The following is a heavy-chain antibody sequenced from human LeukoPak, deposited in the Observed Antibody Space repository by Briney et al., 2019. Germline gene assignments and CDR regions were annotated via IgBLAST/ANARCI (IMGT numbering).Heavy chain of an antibody. CDR3: ARGRSMSSGGLAY. CDR1: GGSISSGSYY. V-gene: IGHV4-61*02. J-gene: IGHJ4*02. D-gene: IGHD6-6*01. CDR2: IYTSGST. Sequence: SETLSLTCTVSGGSISSGSYYWSWIRQPAGKGLEWIGRIYTSGSTNYNPPLQSRVTISVDTSKNQFSLKLNSVTAADTAVYYCARGRSMSSGGLAYWGQGTLVTVSS.